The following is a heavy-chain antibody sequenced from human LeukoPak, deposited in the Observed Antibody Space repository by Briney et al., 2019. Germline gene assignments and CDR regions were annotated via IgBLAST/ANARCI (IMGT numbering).Heavy chain of an antibody. CDR1: GGSVSIYY. V-gene: IGHV4-59*02. CDR2: IYSSGST. CDR3: ARGPGRVDY. Sequence: SETLSLTCTVSGGSVSIYYWSWIRQPPGKGLEWIGYIYSSGSTNYNPSLKSRVTISLDTSKNKFSLKLSSVTAADTAVYYCARGPGRVDYWGQGTLVTVSS. D-gene: IGHD3-10*01. J-gene: IGHJ4*02.